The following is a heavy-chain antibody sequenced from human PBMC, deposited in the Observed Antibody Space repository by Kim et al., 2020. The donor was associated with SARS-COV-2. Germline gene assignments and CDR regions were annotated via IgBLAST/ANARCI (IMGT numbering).Heavy chain of an antibody. CDR1: GFTFSSYS. J-gene: IGHJ5*02. Sequence: GGSLRLSCAASGFTFSSYSMNWVRQAPGKGLEWVSSISSSSSYIYYADSVKGRFTISRDNAKNSLYLQMNSLRAEDTAVYYCARDPSVVPAASGNWFDPWGQGTLVTVSS. CDR3: ARDPSVVPAASGNWFDP. CDR2: ISSSSSYI. D-gene: IGHD2-2*01. V-gene: IGHV3-21*01.